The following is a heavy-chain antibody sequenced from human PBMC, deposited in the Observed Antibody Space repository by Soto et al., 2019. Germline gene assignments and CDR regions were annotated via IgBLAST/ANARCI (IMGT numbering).Heavy chain of an antibody. CDR1: GGSISSGGYS. J-gene: IGHJ4*02. Sequence: SETLSLTCAVSGGSISSGGYSWSWIRQPPGKGLEWIGYINHSGSTNYNPSLKSRVTISVDTSKNQLSLKLSSVTAADTAVYYCARAYGLNYYDSSGYYYRSPYFDYWGQGTLVTVSS. CDR2: INHSGST. CDR3: ARAYGLNYYDSSGYYYRSPYFDY. D-gene: IGHD3-22*01. V-gene: IGHV4-30-2*01.